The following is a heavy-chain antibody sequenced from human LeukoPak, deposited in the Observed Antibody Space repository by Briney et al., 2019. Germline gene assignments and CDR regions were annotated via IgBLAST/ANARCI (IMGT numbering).Heavy chain of an antibody. D-gene: IGHD6-13*01. CDR3: ASAFSSSWGTDAFDI. Sequence: PSETLSLTCTVSGGSISSYYWGWIRQPPGKGLEWIGSIYYSGSTYYNPSLKSRVTISVDTSKNQFSLKLSSVTAADTAVYYCASAFSSSWGTDAFDIWGQGTIVTVSS. V-gene: IGHV4-39*01. CDR1: GGSISSYY. J-gene: IGHJ3*02. CDR2: IYYSGST.